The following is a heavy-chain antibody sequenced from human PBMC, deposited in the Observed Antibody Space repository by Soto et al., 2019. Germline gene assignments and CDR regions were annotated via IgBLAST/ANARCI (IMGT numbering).Heavy chain of an antibody. CDR2: IIPIFGTA. CDR1: RGTFSSYA. J-gene: IGHJ6*02. D-gene: IGHD2-21*02. CDR3: ARVEAYCGGDCYLSYYYGMDV. V-gene: IGHV1-69*01. Sequence: QVQLVQSGAEVKKPGSSVKVSCKASRGTFSSYAISWVRQAPGQGLEWMGGIIPIFGTANYAQKFQGRVTITADESTSTAYMELSSLRSEDTAVYYCARVEAYCGGDCYLSYYYGMDVWGQGTTVTVSS.